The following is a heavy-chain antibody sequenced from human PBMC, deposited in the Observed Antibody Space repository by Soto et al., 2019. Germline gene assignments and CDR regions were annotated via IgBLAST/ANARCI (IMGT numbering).Heavy chain of an antibody. Sequence: SGTLSLTCTVSGGSVSSGSYYGTWIRQPPGKGLEWIGYIYYSGSTNYNPSLKSRVTISLDTSNNQFSLRLSSVTAADTAVYYCARTFCSTTSCQAHDMDVWGQGTTVTVSS. CDR1: GGSVSSGSYY. D-gene: IGHD2-2*01. J-gene: IGHJ6*02. CDR3: ARTFCSTTSCQAHDMDV. CDR2: IYYSGST. V-gene: IGHV4-61*01.